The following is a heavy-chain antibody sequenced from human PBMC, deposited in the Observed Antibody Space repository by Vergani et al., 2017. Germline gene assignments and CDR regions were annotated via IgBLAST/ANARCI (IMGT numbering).Heavy chain of an antibody. CDR2: INHSEST. V-gene: IGHV4-34*01. Sequence: QVQLQQWGAGLLKPSETLSLTCAVYGGSFSGYYWSCIRQPPGKGLDWIGEINHSESTNYNPSLKSRVTISVDTSKNQFSLKLSSVTAADTAVYYCARGSRRRYYYDSSGYYPRYFDYWGQGTLVTVSS. CDR1: GGSFSGYY. D-gene: IGHD3-22*01. J-gene: IGHJ4*02. CDR3: ARGSRRRYYYDSSGYYPRYFDY.